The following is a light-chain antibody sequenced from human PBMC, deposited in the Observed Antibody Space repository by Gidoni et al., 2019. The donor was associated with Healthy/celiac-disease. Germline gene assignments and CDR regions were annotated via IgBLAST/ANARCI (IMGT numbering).Light chain of an antibody. J-gene: IGLJ2*01. CDR2: YDS. Sequence: SYVLTQPPSVSGAPGKTARFTCGGNNIGSKSVHWYQQKPGQAPVLVIYYDSDRPSGIPERFSGSNSGNTATLTISRVEAGDEADYYCQVWDSSSDVVFGGGTKLTVL. V-gene: IGLV3-21*04. CDR1: NIGSKS. CDR3: QVWDSSSDVV.